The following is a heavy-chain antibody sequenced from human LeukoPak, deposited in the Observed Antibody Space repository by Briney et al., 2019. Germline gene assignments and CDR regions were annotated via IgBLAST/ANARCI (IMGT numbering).Heavy chain of an antibody. CDR1: GFTVSSNY. Sequence: GGSLRLSCAASGFTVSSNYMSWVRQAPGKGLEWVSVIYSGGSTYYADSVKGRFTISRDNSKNTLYLQMGSLRAEDMAVYYCARVPTRGVMIYYFDYWGQGTLVTVSS. J-gene: IGHJ4*02. V-gene: IGHV3-53*05. CDR2: IYSGGST. CDR3: ARVPTRGVMIYYFDY. D-gene: IGHD3-10*01.